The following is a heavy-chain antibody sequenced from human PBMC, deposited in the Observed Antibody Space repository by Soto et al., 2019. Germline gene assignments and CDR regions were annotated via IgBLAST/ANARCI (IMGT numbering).Heavy chain of an antibody. J-gene: IGHJ4*02. CDR1: GFTFSSYW. Sequence: GGSLRLSCAASGFTFSSYWMSWVRQAPGKGLEWVANIKQDGSEKYYVDSVKGRFTISRDNAKNSLYLQMNSLRAEDTAVYYCARDRGTMIVVVDYFDYWGQGILVTVSS. CDR3: ARDRGTMIVVVDYFDY. D-gene: IGHD3-22*01. V-gene: IGHV3-7*01. CDR2: IKQDGSEK.